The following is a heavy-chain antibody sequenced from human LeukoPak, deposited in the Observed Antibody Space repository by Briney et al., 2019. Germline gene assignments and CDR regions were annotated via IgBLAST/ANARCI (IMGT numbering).Heavy chain of an antibody. V-gene: IGHV3-21*01. CDR3: ARETDYDFWSGYLLY. Sequence: GGSLRLSCAASGFTFSSYSMNWVRQAPGRGLEWVSSISSSSSYIYYADSVKGRFTISRDNAKNSLYPQMNSLRAEDTAVYYCARETDYDFWSGYLLYWGQGTLVTVSS. CDR2: ISSSSSYI. CDR1: GFTFSSYS. D-gene: IGHD3-3*01. J-gene: IGHJ4*02.